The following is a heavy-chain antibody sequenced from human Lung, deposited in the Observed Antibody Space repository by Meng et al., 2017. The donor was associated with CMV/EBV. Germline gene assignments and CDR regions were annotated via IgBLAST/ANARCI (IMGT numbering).Heavy chain of an antibody. V-gene: IGHV3-43D*03. D-gene: IGHD6-13*01. J-gene: IGHJ6*04. CDR2: ISWDGGST. CDR1: GFTFDDHA. Sequence: GESXKISCAASGFTFDDHAMHWVRQAPGKGLEWISLISWDGGSTYYADSVKGRFTTSRDNSENSLYLQINSLRVEDTAVYYCAKATVSAAGFPHMDVWGRGTTVTVSS. CDR3: AKATVSAAGFPHMDV.